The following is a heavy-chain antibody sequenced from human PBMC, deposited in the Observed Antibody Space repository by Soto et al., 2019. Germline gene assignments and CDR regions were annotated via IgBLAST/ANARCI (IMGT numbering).Heavy chain of an antibody. CDR3: ARDVIPRGYLEWLKAYYYGMDV. J-gene: IGHJ6*02. CDR2: IKQDGSEK. D-gene: IGHD3-3*01. Sequence: GGSLRLSCAASGFTFSSYWMSWVRQAPGKGLEWVANIKQDGSEKYYVDSVKGRFTISRDNAKNSLYLQMNSLRAEDTAVYYCARDVIPRGYLEWLKAYYYGMDVWGQGTTVTVSS. CDR1: GFTFSSYW. V-gene: IGHV3-7*05.